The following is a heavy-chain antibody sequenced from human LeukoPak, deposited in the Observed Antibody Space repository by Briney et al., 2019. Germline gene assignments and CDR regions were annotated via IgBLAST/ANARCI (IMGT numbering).Heavy chain of an antibody. D-gene: IGHD2-15*01. CDR1: GYTFTSYG. J-gene: IGHJ5*02. Sequence: ASVKVSCKASGYTFTSYGISWVRQAPGQGLEWMGWISAYNGNTNYAQKLQGRVTMTTDTSTSTAYMELRSLRSDDTAVYYCARGHYCSGGSCYRANWFDPWGQGTLVTVSS. CDR3: ARGHYCSGGSCYRANWFDP. V-gene: IGHV1-18*01. CDR2: ISAYNGNT.